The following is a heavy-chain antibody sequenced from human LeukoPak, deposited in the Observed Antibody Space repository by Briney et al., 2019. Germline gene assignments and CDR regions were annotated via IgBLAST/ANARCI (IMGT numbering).Heavy chain of an antibody. D-gene: IGHD3-16*02. V-gene: IGHV4-34*01. CDR3: ARVYDYVWGSYRYTPYYFDY. J-gene: IGHJ4*02. CDR1: GGSFSGYY. CDR2: INHSGST. Sequence: SETLSLTCAVYGGSFSGYYWSWIRQPPGKGLEWIGEINHSGSTNYNPSLKSRVTISVDTSKNQFSLKLSSVTAAGTAVYYCARVYDYVWGSYRYTPYYFDYWGQGTLVTVSS.